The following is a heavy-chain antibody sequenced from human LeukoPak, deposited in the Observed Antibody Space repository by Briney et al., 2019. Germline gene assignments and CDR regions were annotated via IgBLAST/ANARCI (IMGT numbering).Heavy chain of an antibody. CDR1: AFTFSAYG. D-gene: IGHD1-20*01. CDR3: AKDRRNCFICFDY. CDR2: ISYDGGNK. Sequence: GTSLRLSCEGSAFTFSAYGMHWVRQAPGKGLEWVAAISYDGGNKYYADSVTGRFTDSRDNSKNTLSLQMNSLPAEDKAVYYCAKDRRNCFICFDYWGQGTLVTVYS. V-gene: IGHV3-30*18. J-gene: IGHJ4*02.